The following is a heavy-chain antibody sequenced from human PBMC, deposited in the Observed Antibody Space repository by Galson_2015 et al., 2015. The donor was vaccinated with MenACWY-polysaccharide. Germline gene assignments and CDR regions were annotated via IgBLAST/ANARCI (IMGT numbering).Heavy chain of an antibody. CDR2: ISGRGGST. J-gene: IGHJ3*02. CDR1: GFTFSSYG. D-gene: IGHD4-17*01. Sequence: SLRLSCAASGFTFSSYGMSWVRQAPGKGLEWVSGISGRGGSTYYADSVKGRFTISRDNSKNTLYLQMNSLRADDTAVYSCAKERTTVDIWGQGTMVTVSS. CDR3: AKERTTVDI. V-gene: IGHV3-23*01.